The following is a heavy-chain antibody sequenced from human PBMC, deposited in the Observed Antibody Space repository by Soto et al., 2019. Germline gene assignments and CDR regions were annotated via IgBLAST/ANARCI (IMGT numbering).Heavy chain of an antibody. D-gene: IGHD6-13*01. CDR3: ASEAIAAAAVYGMDV. Sequence: GASVKVSCKASGYTFTSYAMHWVRQAPGQRLEWMGWINAGNGNTKYSQKFQGRVTITRDTSASTAYMELRSLRSEDTAVYYCASEAIAAAAVYGMDVWGQGTTVTVSS. CDR2: INAGNGNT. V-gene: IGHV1-3*01. J-gene: IGHJ6*02. CDR1: GYTFTSYA.